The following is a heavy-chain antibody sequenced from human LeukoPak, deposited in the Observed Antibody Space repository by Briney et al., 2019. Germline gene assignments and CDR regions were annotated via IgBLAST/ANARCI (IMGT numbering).Heavy chain of an antibody. J-gene: IGHJ4*02. CDR2: ISYDGSNK. CDR3: AKDLLPVAGTSADY. V-gene: IGHV3-30*18. Sequence: GSLRLSCAASGFTFSSYAMSWVRQAPGKGLEWVAVISYDGSNKYYADSVKGRFTISRDNSKNTLYLQMNSLRAEDTAVYYCAKDLLPVAGTSADYWGQGTLVTVSS. D-gene: IGHD6-19*01. CDR1: GFTFSSYA.